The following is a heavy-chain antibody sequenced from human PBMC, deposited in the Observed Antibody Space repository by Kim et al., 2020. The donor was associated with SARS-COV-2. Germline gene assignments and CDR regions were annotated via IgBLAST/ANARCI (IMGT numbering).Heavy chain of an antibody. V-gene: IGHV3-30*07. J-gene: IGHJ4*02. D-gene: IGHD2-15*01. CDR3: ARAGVRYCSGGSCYSLDY. Sequence: KGRFTISRDNSKNTLSLQMNSLRAEDTAVYYCARAGVRYCSGGSCYSLDYWGQGTLVTVSS.